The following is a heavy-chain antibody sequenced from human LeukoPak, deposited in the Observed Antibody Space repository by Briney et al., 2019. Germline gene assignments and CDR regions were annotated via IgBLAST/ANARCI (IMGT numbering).Heavy chain of an antibody. V-gene: IGHV4-30-2*01. J-gene: IGHJ6*02. D-gene: IGHD6-13*01. CDR3: ARGVSSSWYDYYYGMDV. CDR1: GGSISSGGYY. Sequence: PSETLSLTCTVSGGSISSGGYYWSWIRQPPGKGLEWIGYIYHSGSTYYNPSLKSRVTISVDSSKNQFSLKLSSVTAADTAVYFCARGVSSSWYDYYYGMDVWGQGTTVTVSS. CDR2: IYHSGST.